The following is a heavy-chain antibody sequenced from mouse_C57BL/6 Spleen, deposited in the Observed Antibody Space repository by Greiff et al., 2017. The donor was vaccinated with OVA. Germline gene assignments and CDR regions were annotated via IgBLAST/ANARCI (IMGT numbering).Heavy chain of an antibody. CDR2: IDPETGGT. CDR3: TRWGTTVVAPDD. CDR1: GYTFTDYE. J-gene: IGHJ2*01. V-gene: IGHV1-15*01. Sequence: VQLQQSGAELVRPGASVTLSCKASGYTFTDYEMHWVKQTPVHGLEWIGAIDPETGGTAYNQKFKGKAILTADKSSSTAYMELRSLTSEDSAVYYCTRWGTTVVAPDDWGQGTTLTVSS. D-gene: IGHD1-1*01.